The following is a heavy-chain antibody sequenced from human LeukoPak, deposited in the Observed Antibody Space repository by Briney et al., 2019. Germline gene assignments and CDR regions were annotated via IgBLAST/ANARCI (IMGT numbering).Heavy chain of an antibody. Sequence: SGPTLVNPTQTLTLTCTFSGFSLSTSGVGVGWIRQPPGKALEWLALIYWNDDKRYSPSLKSRLTITKDTSKNQVVLTMTNMDPVDTATYYSAHRRVYDYVWGSYRYFWFDPWGQGTLVTVSS. J-gene: IGHJ5*02. D-gene: IGHD3-16*02. CDR3: AHRRVYDYVWGSYRYFWFDP. V-gene: IGHV2-5*01. CDR2: IYWNDDK. CDR1: GFSLSTSGVG.